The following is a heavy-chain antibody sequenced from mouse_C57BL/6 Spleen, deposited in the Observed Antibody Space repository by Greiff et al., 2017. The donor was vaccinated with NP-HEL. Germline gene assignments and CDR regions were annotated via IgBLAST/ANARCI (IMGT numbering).Heavy chain of an antibody. Sequence: EVQLQESGGGLVKPGGSLKLSCAASGFTFSSYAMSWVRQTPDKRLAWVATISDGGSYTYYPDNVKGRFTISRDNDKNNLYLQMSHLKAEDTAMYYCARLGGEGYWGQGTTLTVSS. D-gene: IGHD4-1*01. CDR3: ARLGGEGY. V-gene: IGHV5-4*01. J-gene: IGHJ2*01. CDR2: ISDGGSYT. CDR1: GFTFSSYA.